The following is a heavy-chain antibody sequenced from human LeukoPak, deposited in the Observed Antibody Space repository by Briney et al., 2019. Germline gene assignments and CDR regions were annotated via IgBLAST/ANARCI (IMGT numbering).Heavy chain of an antibody. CDR2: IRWNSGSI. D-gene: IGHD3-10*01. J-gene: IGHJ3*02. CDR1: GFTLVDYA. CDR3: AKDVGDNPPEAAFDI. V-gene: IGHV3-9*01. Sequence: GRSLRLCCSASGFTLVDYAMHWVRQATGKGLGWVSGIRWNSGSIGYADSVKGRFTISRDNAKNSLYLQMNSLRAEDTALYYCAKDVGDNPPEAAFDIWGQGTMVTVSS.